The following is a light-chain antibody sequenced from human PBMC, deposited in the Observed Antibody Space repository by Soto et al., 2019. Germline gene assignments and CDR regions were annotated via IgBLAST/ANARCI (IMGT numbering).Light chain of an antibody. J-gene: IGLJ2*01. Sequence: QAVVTQPPSVSAAPGQKVTISCSGSSSNIGNTYVSWYQQLPGTAPKLLIYDNNKRPSGIPDRFSGSKSGTSATLGITGLQTGDEADYYRGTWDSSLSVEVFGGGTKLTVL. V-gene: IGLV1-51*01. CDR1: SSNIGNTY. CDR3: GTWDSSLSVEV. CDR2: DNN.